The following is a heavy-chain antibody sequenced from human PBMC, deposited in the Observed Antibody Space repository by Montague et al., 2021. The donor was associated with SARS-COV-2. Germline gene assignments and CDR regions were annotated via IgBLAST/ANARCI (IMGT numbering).Heavy chain of an antibody. Sequence: SETLSLTCTVSSGSLSNNYWSWIRQSPDKGLEWIGYMYETGNMIYNPSLRSRVSISADTSKNQFSLRLTSVTAADSARYYCTRNMAYWGQGILVTV. CDR1: SGSLSNNY. CDR2: MYETGNM. CDR3: TRNMAY. J-gene: IGHJ4*02. D-gene: IGHD2/OR15-2a*01. V-gene: IGHV4-4*09.